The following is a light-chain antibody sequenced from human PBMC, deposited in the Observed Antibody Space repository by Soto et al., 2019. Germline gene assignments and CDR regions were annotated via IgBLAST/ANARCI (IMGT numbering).Light chain of an antibody. Sequence: EPVLTQSPATLSLSPGERATLSCRASQSVSSSLAWYQQKPGQAPRLLISDASNRATGIPARFSGSGSGTDSTLTISSLEPADFAVYYCQQRKTFGGGTKV. CDR1: QSVSSS. J-gene: IGKJ4*01. V-gene: IGKV3-11*01. CDR2: DAS. CDR3: QQRKT.